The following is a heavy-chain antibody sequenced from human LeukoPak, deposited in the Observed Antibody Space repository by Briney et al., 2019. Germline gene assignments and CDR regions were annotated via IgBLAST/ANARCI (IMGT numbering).Heavy chain of an antibody. CDR1: GFTFSTYA. Sequence: PGGSLRLSCAASGFTFSTYAMSWVRQAPGKGLEWVAVISYDGSNKYYADSVKGRFTISRDNSKNTLYLQMNSLRAEDTAVYYCARDAPDTAMVSVLDYWGQGTLVTVSS. D-gene: IGHD5-18*01. CDR3: ARDAPDTAMVSVLDY. CDR2: ISYDGSNK. J-gene: IGHJ4*02. V-gene: IGHV3-30-3*01.